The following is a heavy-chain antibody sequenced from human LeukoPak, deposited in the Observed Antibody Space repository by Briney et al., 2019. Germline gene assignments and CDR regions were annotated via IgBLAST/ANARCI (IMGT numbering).Heavy chain of an antibody. CDR2: IFYSGST. CDR1: GGSISTSSYY. V-gene: IGHV4-39*07. CDR3: ARGTIFGVVINWFDP. Sequence: SETLSLTCTVSGGSISTSSYYWGWVRQPPGKGLEWIGNIFYSGSTYYSPSLKSRVTISLDTSRNQFSLKLSSVTAADTAVYYCARGTIFGVVINWFDPWGQGTLVTVSS. D-gene: IGHD3-3*01. J-gene: IGHJ5*02.